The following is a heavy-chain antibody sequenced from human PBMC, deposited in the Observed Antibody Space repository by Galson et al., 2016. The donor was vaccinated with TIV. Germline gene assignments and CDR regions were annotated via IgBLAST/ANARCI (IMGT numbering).Heavy chain of an antibody. V-gene: IGHV1-69*05. CDR3: ARRGEETLRDYGNSGHELKF. J-gene: IGHJ4*02. D-gene: IGHD5-12*01. CDR1: GGSFSSYV. Sequence: SVKVSCKASGGSFSSYVVSWVRQAPGQGLEWMGGIIPIFGTAKYAQKFQGRVTITTDEVTSTAYMELSGLRSDDTAVYYCARRGEETLRDYGNSGHELKFWGQGTLVSVSS. CDR2: IIPIFGTA.